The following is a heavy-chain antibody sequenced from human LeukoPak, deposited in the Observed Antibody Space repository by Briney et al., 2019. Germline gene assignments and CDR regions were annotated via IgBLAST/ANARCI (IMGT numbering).Heavy chain of an antibody. CDR1: GGSFSGYY. Sequence: SETLSLTCAVYGGSFSGYYWSWIRQPPGKGLEWIGYIYYSGTTNYNPSLKSRVTISVDTSKNQFSLKLSSVTAADTAEYYCARNKMTTVTYDAFDIWGQGTVVTVSS. CDR3: ARNKMTTVTYDAFDI. V-gene: IGHV4-59*01. J-gene: IGHJ3*02. CDR2: IYYSGTT. D-gene: IGHD4-17*01.